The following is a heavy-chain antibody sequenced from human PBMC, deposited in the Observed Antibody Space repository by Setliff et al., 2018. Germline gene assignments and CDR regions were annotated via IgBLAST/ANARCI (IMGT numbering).Heavy chain of an antibody. Sequence: LRLSCAASGFSFSRYEMIWVRQAPGKGLEWVSKTHIDGITVYSDSVKGRFTISRDNAENSLYLQMNGLRAEDTAVYYCARVKPFAMDVWGQGTTVTAP. V-gene: IGHV3-48*03. CDR1: GFSFSRYE. J-gene: IGHJ6*02. CDR2: THIDGITV. CDR3: ARVKPFAMDV.